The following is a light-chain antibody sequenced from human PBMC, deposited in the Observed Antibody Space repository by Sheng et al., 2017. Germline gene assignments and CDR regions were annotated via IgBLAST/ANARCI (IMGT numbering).Light chain of an antibody. CDR3: GTWDSSLSAWV. CDR1: SSNIGNNY. Sequence: QSVLTQPPSVSAAPGQKVTISCSGSSSNIGNNYVSWYQQLPGTAPKLPHLLTIISDPPGIPDRFSGSKSGTSATLGITGLQTGDEADYYCGTWDSSLSAWVFGGGTKLTVL. J-gene: IGLJ3*02. CDR2: TI. V-gene: IGLV1-51*01.